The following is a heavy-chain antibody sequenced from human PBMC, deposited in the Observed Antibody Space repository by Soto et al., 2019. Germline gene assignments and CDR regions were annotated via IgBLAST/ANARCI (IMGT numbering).Heavy chain of an antibody. J-gene: IGHJ6*03. CDR3: ARGPFGFWSGSGYSYYYYYMDV. Sequence: SETLSLTCAVYGGSFSGYYWSWIRQPPGKGLEWIGEINHSGSTNYNPSLKSRVTISVDTSKNQFSLKLSSVTAADTAVYYCARGPFGFWSGSGYSYYYYYMDVWGKGTTVTVSS. CDR1: GGSFSGYY. CDR2: INHSGST. D-gene: IGHD3-3*01. V-gene: IGHV4-34*01.